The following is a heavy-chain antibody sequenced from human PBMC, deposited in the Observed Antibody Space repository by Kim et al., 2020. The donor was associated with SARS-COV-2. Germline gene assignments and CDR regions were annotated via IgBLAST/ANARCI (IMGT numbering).Heavy chain of an antibody. J-gene: IGHJ4*02. CDR3: ATATGSGFDY. CDR2: T. V-gene: IGHV4-39*01. D-gene: IGHD2-8*02. Sequence: TYYNPSLKSRVTISVDTSKNQFSLKLSSVTAADTAVYYCATATGSGFDYWGQGTLVTVSS.